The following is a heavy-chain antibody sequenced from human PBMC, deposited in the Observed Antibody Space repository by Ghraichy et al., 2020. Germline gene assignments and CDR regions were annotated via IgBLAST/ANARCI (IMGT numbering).Heavy chain of an antibody. J-gene: IGHJ6*02. CDR3: AREARYGDYSYYYYGMDV. D-gene: IGHD4-17*01. CDR2: TYYRSKWYN. Sequence: SQTLSLTCAISGDSVSSNSAAWNWIRQSPSRGLEWLGRTYYRSKWYNDYAVSVKSRITINPDTSKNQFSLQLNSVTPEDTAVYYCAREARYGDYSYYYYGMDVWGQGTTVTVSS. V-gene: IGHV6-1*01. CDR1: GDSVSSNSAA.